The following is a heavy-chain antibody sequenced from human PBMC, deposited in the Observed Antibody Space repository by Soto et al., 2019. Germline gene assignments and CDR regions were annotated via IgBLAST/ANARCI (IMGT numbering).Heavy chain of an antibody. Sequence: ASVKVSCKASGYIFTGYHIHWVRQAPGRGLECMGWINPNSGDTEYAQNFQGRVTMTRXTXXNXXXMXMXXLMXDXTAVYYCAREARGTRGFYEMDIWGQGTTVTVTS. CDR1: GYIFTGYH. V-gene: IGHV1-2*02. CDR3: AREARGTRGFYEMDI. D-gene: IGHD3-3*01. CDR2: INPNSGDT. J-gene: IGHJ6*02.